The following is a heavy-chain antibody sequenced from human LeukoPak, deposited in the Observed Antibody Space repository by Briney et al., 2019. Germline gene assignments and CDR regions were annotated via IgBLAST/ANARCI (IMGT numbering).Heavy chain of an antibody. CDR1: GGSFSGYY. CDR2: INHSGST. J-gene: IGHJ3*02. D-gene: IGHD7-27*01. V-gene: IGHV4-34*01. CDR3: ARGTGDRAFDI. Sequence: SETLSLTCAVYGGSFSGYYWSWIRQPPGKGLEWIGEINHSGSTNYNPSLKSRVTISVDTSKNQFSLNLSSVTAADTAVYYCARGTGDRAFDIWGQGTMVTVSS.